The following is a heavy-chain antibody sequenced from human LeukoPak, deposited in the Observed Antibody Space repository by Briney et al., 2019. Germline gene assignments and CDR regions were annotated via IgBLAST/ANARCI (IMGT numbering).Heavy chain of an antibody. Sequence: QPGGSLRLSCAASGFTFSSYAMHWVRQTPGKGLEWVAVISYDGSNKYYADSVKGRFTISRDNSKNTLYLQMNSLRAEDTAVYYCARDPSSWGQNVFDYWGQGTLVTVSS. D-gene: IGHD7-27*01. J-gene: IGHJ4*02. CDR3: ARDPSSWGQNVFDY. V-gene: IGHV3-30-3*01. CDR2: ISYDGSNK. CDR1: GFTFSSYA.